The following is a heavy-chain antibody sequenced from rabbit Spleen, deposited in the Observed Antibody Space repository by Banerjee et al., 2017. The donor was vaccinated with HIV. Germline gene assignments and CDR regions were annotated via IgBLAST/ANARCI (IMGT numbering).Heavy chain of an antibody. J-gene: IGHJ6*01. CDR1: GFSFTSNYY. D-gene: IGHD8-1*01. V-gene: IGHV1S45*01. CDR3: ARDSGTSFSSYGMDL. Sequence: QEQLEESGGGLVKPEGSLTLTCKASGFSFTSNYYMCWVRQAPGKGLEWIACIDTGSSGFTYFASWAKGRFTISKTSSTTVTLQVTSLTAADTATYFCARDSGTSFSSYGMDLWGPGTLVTVS. CDR2: IDTGSSGFT.